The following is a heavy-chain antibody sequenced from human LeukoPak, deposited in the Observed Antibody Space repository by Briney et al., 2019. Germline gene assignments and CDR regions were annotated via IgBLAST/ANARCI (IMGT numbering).Heavy chain of an antibody. Sequence: PGGSLRLSCAASGFTFSSYWMHWVCQAPGKGLVWVSRINSDGSSTSYADSVKGRFTISRDNAKNTLYLQMNSLRAEDTAVYYCARAGVVPAAPLFDPWGQGTLVTVSS. CDR3: ARAGVVPAAPLFDP. D-gene: IGHD2-2*01. V-gene: IGHV3-74*01. J-gene: IGHJ5*02. CDR2: INSDGSST. CDR1: GFTFSSYW.